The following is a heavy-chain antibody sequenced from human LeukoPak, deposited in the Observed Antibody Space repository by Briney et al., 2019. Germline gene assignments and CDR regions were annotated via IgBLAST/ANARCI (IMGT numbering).Heavy chain of an antibody. CDR2: IYYGGST. V-gene: IGHV4-39*01. D-gene: IGHD6-13*01. Sequence: PSETLSLTCTVSGGSISSSSYYWGWIRQPPGKGLEWIGSIYYGGSTYYNPSLKSRVTISVDTSKNQFSLKLSSVTAADTAVYYCARPKRRSSSCWDYWGQGTLVTVSS. CDR3: ARPKRRSSSCWDY. J-gene: IGHJ4*02. CDR1: GGSISSSSYY.